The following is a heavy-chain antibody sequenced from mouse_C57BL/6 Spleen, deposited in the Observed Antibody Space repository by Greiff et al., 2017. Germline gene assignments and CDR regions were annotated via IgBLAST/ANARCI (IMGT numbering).Heavy chain of an antibody. CDR1: GFTFSSYA. CDR2: ISDGGSYT. D-gene: IGHD2-14*01. V-gene: IGHV5-4*01. J-gene: IGHJ2*01. CDR3: ARERYWADY. Sequence: EVKLMESGGGLVKPGGSLKLSCAASGFTFSSYAMSWVRQTPEKRLEWVATISDGGSYTYYPDNVKGRFTISRDNAKNNLYLQMSHLKSEDTAMYYCARERYWADYWGQGTTLTVSS.